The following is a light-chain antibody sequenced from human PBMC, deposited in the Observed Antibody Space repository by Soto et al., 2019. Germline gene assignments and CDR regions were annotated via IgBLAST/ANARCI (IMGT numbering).Light chain of an antibody. CDR3: QQYNSYLWT. J-gene: IGKJ1*01. CDR2: DAS. Sequence: DIQMTQSPSTLSASVGDRVTITCRSSQSISSWLAWYQQKPGKAPKLLIYDASSLESGVPSRFSGSGSGTEFTLTISSLQPDDFATYYCQQYNSYLWTFGQGTKV. V-gene: IGKV1-5*01. CDR1: QSISSW.